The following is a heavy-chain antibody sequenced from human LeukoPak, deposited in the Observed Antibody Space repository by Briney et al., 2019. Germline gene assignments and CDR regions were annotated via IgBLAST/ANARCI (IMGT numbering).Heavy chain of an antibody. V-gene: IGHV3-30-3*01. D-gene: IGHD3-22*01. Sequence: GGSLRLSCAASGFTFTTYALFWVRQAPGMGLEWVATISYDGSNKWYADSVKGRFTFSRDNSKNTVYLQMNSLRPEDTAVYYCAKDAYYDSSGYYQNHFDYWGQGTLVTVSS. CDR1: GFTFTTYA. CDR2: ISYDGSNK. CDR3: AKDAYYDSSGYYQNHFDY. J-gene: IGHJ4*02.